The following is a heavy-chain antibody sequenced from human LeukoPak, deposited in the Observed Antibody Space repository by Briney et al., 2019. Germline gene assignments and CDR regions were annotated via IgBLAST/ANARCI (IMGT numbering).Heavy chain of an antibody. V-gene: IGHV4-31*03. D-gene: IGHD2-8*01. J-gene: IGHJ2*01. CDR2: IYDSGST. Sequence: PSETLSLTCTVSGGSISSGDYYWSWIRQHPGKGLEWIGYIYDSGSTYYNPSLKSRVTISVDMSKNLFSLKLSSVTAADTAVYYCARARVSVLSHSHWYFDLWGRGTLVTVSS. CDR3: ARARVSVLSHSHWYFDL. CDR1: GGSISSGDYY.